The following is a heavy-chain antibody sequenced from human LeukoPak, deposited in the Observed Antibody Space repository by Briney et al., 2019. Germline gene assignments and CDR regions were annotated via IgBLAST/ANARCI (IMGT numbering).Heavy chain of an antibody. CDR2: VYYSGST. V-gene: IGHV4-39*01. J-gene: IGHJ4*02. CDR1: GDSISSSSYF. Sequence: SETLSLTCTVSGDSISSSSYFWGWIRQPPGRGLEWIGSVYYSGSTYYNPSLKSRVTISVDTSKNQFSLKLSSVTAADTAIYYCARHVFTVIVVGYYFDYWGQGTLVTVSS. D-gene: IGHD3-22*01. CDR3: ARHVFTVIVVGYYFDY.